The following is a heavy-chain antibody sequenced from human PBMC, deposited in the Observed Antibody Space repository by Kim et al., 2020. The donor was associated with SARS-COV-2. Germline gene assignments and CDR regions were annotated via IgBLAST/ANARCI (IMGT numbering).Heavy chain of an antibody. V-gene: IGHV3-11*05. J-gene: IGHJ4*02. CDR3: AREHTTRDY. CDR2: T. D-gene: IGHD1-1*01. Sequence: TYYADPVRGRFAISRDNAKHTLYLQMNSLRAEDTAVYYCAREHTTRDYCGQGTLVTVSS.